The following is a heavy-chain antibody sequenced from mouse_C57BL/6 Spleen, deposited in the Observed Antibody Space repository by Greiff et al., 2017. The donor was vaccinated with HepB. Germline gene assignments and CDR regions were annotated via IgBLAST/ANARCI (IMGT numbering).Heavy chain of an antibody. J-gene: IGHJ1*03. CDR2: ISSGRSTI. CDR3: ASRWYFDV. V-gene: IGHV5-17*01. CDR1: GFTFSDYG. Sequence: EVQGVEPGGGLVKPGGSLKLSCAASGFTFSDYGMHWVRQAPEKGLEWVAYISSGRSTIYYADTVTGRFTISRDNAKNTLFLQLNSLRSEDTAMYYCASRWYFDVWGTGTTVTVAS.